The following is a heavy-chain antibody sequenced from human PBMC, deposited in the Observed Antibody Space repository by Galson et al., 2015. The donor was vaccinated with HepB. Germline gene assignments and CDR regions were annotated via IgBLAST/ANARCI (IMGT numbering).Heavy chain of an antibody. V-gene: IGHV3-30-3*01. CDR1: GFTFSSYA. CDR3: ARDSALSIPAYYYMDV. CDR2: ISYDGSNK. J-gene: IGHJ6*03. D-gene: IGHD2-21*01. Sequence: SLRLSCAASGFTFSSYAMHWVRQAPGKGLEWVAVISYDGSNKYYADSVKGRFTISRDNSKNTLYLQMNSLRAEDTAVYYCARDSALSIPAYYYMDVWGKGTTVTVSS.